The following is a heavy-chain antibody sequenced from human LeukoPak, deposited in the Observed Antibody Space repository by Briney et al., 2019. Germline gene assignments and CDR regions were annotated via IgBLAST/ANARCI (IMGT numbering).Heavy chain of an antibody. CDR2: TYRGGTS. CDR3: ARVLGSPSYFDD. J-gene: IGHJ4*02. Sequence: GGSLRLSCAASGFIVSTNHMSWVRQSPGKGLEWVSVTYRGGTSDYGDFVKDRFSSYRDSSKNTLDLQMNSLRAEDTAVYYCARVLGSPSYFDDWGQGTLVTVSP. CDR1: GFIVSTNH. D-gene: IGHD3-16*01. V-gene: IGHV3-66*01.